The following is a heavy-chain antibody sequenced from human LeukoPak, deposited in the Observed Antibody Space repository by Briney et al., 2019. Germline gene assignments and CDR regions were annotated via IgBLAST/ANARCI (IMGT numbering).Heavy chain of an antibody. CDR3: ARQTYYYVSGSYYQVDY. CDR2: IYYSGST. J-gene: IGHJ4*02. D-gene: IGHD3-10*01. V-gene: IGHV4-39*01. CDR1: GGSISSSSYY. Sequence: PSETLSLTCTVSGGSISSSSYYWGWIRQPPGKGLEWIGSIYYSGSTYYNPSLKSRVTISVDTSKNQFSLKLSSVTAADTAVYYCARQTYYYVSGSYYQVDYWGQGTVVTVSS.